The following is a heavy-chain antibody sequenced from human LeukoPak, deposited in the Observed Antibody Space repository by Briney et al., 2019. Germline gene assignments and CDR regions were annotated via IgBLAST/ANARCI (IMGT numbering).Heavy chain of an antibody. Sequence: GGSLRLSCAASGFTFDDYGMSWVRQAPGKGLEWVSPISSSSSYIYYADSVKGRFTISRDNAKNSLYLQMNSLRAEDTAVYYCARELRHDYYDSSGLLDWGQGTLVTVSS. D-gene: IGHD3-22*01. J-gene: IGHJ4*02. CDR2: ISSSSSYI. V-gene: IGHV3-21*01. CDR1: GFTFDDYG. CDR3: ARELRHDYYDSSGLLD.